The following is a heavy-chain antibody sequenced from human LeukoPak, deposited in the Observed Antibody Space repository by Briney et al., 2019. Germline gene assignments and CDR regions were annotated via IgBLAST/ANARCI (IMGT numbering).Heavy chain of an antibody. V-gene: IGHV4-4*07. CDR1: GGSISSYY. Sequence: SETLSLTCTVSGGSISSYYWSWIRQPAGKGLEWIGRIYTSGSTNYNPSLKSRVTMSVDTSKNQFSLKLSSVTAADTAVYYCARDLARDYYDSSGYYYAEYFQHWGQGTLVTVSS. CDR3: ARDLARDYYDSSGYYYAEYFQH. CDR2: IYTSGST. J-gene: IGHJ1*01. D-gene: IGHD3-22*01.